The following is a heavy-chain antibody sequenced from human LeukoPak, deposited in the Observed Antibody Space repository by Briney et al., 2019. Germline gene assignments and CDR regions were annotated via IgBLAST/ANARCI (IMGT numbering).Heavy chain of an antibody. CDR2: IKQDGSEK. CDR3: ARYYYDSSGYYYFDY. CDR1: GFTFSSYW. Sequence: GGSLRLSCAASGFTFSSYWMSRVRQAPGKGLEWVANIKQDGSEKYYVDSVKGRFTISRDNAKNSLYLQMNSLRAEDTAVYYCARYYYDSSGYYYFDYWGQGTLVTVSS. V-gene: IGHV3-7*01. J-gene: IGHJ4*02. D-gene: IGHD3-22*01.